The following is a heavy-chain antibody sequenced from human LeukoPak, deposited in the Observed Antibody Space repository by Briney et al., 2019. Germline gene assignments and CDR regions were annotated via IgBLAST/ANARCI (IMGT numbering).Heavy chain of an antibody. V-gene: IGHV4-34*01. CDR1: GGSFSGFY. D-gene: IGHD5-24*01. J-gene: IGHJ4*02. CDR2: VNHGGAT. Sequence: SETLSLTCAVSGGSFSGFYWSWVRQSPGKGLEWIGEVNHGGATNYSPSLKSRVTISIDTSKIQFSLKLTSVTAADTAVYYCARGAMATTPFFDYWGQGTLVTVSS. CDR3: ARGAMATTPFFDY.